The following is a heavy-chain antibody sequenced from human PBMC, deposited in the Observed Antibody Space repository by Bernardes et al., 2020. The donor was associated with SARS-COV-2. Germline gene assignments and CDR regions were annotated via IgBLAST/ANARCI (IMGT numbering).Heavy chain of an antibody. D-gene: IGHD3-16*01. CDR1: GYTFANYW. CDR2: IYPGDSDT. CDR3: ARRAFASNQHFEY. J-gene: IGHJ4*02. V-gene: IGHV5-51*01. Sequence: GESLKISCKGSGYTFANYWIGWVRQMPGKGLEWMGIIYPGDSDTRYSPSFEGQVAISADKSINTAYLQWSSLKASDTAMYFCARRAFASNQHFEYWGQGTLVTVSS.